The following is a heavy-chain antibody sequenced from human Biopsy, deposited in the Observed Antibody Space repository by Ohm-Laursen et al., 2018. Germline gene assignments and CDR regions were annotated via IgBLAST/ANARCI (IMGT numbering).Heavy chain of an antibody. Sequence: SLRLSCAASGFTFSSYSMNWVRQAPGKGLEWISYISETSSHIYDADSVKGRFTVARDNAKNSLYLQLNSLRAEDTAVYYCARDTRWSPHSMDVWGQGTTVTVSS. J-gene: IGHJ6*02. CDR2: ISETSSHI. CDR3: ARDTRWSPHSMDV. V-gene: IGHV3-21*04. CDR1: GFTFSSYS. D-gene: IGHD4-23*01.